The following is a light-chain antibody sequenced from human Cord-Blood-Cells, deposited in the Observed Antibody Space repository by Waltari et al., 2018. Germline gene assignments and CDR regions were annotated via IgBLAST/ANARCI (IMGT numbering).Light chain of an antibody. J-gene: IGLJ1*01. CDR2: DVS. V-gene: IGLV2-14*01. CDR1: SSDGGGYNY. CDR3: SSYTSSSTYV. Sequence: QASLTQPASVSGSPGQSTTISCTGTSSDGGGYNYVSCYHQHPGKAPKLMIYDVSNRPSGVSNRFSGSKSRNTASLTISGLHAEDEADYYCSSYTSSSTYVFGTGTKVTVL.